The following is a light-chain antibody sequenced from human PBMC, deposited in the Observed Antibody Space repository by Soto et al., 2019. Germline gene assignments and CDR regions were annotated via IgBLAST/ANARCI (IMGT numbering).Light chain of an antibody. Sequence: QSALTQPASVSGSPGQSITISCTGTSSDIGSYDLVSLYRQHPGKAPKLIIYEVNKRPSGVSNRFSASKSGNTASLTISGLQAEDEADYYCRSFAGSPWVFGGGTKLTVL. CDR2: EVN. V-gene: IGLV2-23*02. CDR1: SSDIGSYDL. CDR3: RSFAGSPWV. J-gene: IGLJ3*02.